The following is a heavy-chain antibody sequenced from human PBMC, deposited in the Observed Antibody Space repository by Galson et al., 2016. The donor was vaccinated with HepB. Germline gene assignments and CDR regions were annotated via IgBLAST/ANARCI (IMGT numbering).Heavy chain of an antibody. CDR2: ISGSSSTI. CDR1: GFAFNTYS. Sequence: SLRLSCAASGFAFNTYSINWVRQAPGRGLEWVSYISGSSSTIYYADSVQGRFTISRDNSENTVYLQMNSLRAEDTAVYYCAKWAGYRSKWFSEWGQGTLVTVSS. CDR3: AKWAGYRSKWFSE. V-gene: IGHV3-48*01. J-gene: IGHJ4*02. D-gene: IGHD5-12*01.